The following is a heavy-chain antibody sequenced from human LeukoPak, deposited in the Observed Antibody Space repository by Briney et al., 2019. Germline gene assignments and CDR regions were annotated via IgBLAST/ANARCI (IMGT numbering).Heavy chain of an antibody. J-gene: IGHJ3*02. Sequence: GGSLRLSCAASGFTFSRYGMHWVRQAPGKGLEWVAVISYGGNNKYYADSVRGRFTISRDNSKNTLYLQMNSLRAEDTAVYYCARAECSGGSCYTLSAKSRGDAFDIWGQGTMVTVSS. CDR3: ARAECSGGSCYTLSAKSRGDAFDI. CDR1: GFTFSRYG. D-gene: IGHD2-15*01. V-gene: IGHV3-30*03. CDR2: ISYGGNNK.